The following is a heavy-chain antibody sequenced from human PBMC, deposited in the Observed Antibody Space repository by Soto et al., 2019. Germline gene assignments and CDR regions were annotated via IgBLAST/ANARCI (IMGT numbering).Heavy chain of an antibody. CDR2: ISAYNGNT. V-gene: IGHV1-18*01. J-gene: IGHJ6*03. CDR1: GYTFTSYG. Sequence: ASVKVFCKASGYTFTSYGISWVRQAPGQGLEWMGWISAYNGNTNYAQKLQGRVTMTTDTSTSTAYMELRSLRSDDTAVYYCARDAVPSYYYYYYYMDVWGKGTTVTVSS. D-gene: IGHD1-1*01. CDR3: ARDAVPSYYYYYYYMDV.